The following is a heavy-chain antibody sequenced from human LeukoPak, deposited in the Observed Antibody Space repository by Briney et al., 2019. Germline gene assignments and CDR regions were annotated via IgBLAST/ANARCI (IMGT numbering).Heavy chain of an antibody. CDR3: AKDQPPTN. CDR1: GFTLRSYG. D-gene: IGHD5-12*01. CDR2: ITSGYST. V-gene: IGHV3-23*01. Sequence: GGTLRLSCAASGFTLRSYGMSWVRQAPGKGLEWVSAITSGYSTYYADSVKGRFTISRDNSKNTPYLQMNSLRAEDTAVYYCAKDQPPTNWGQGTLVTVSS. J-gene: IGHJ4*02.